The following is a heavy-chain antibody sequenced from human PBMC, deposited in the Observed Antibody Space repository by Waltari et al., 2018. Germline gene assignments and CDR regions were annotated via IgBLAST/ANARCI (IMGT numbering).Heavy chain of an antibody. Sequence: QMQLVESGGGVVQPGGSLRLTCAASGFTFSSYGMHWVRQAPGTGLAGVAFIRYDGSNAYYADSVKGRVTISRDNSKNTLSLHMNSLRPEDTAVYYCAKDGSFVVVPEAMFDYYMDVWGKGTTVSVSS. CDR3: AKDGSFVVVPEAMFDYYMDV. CDR1: GFTFSSYG. D-gene: IGHD2-2*01. CDR2: IRYDGSNA. V-gene: IGHV3-30*02. J-gene: IGHJ6*03.